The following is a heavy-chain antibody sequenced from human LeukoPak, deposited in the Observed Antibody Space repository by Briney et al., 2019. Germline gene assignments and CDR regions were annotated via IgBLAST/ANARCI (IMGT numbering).Heavy chain of an antibody. CDR1: GGFSSSNY. CDR3: ARVQYTTGHYVYYFDY. Sequence: SETLSLTCSVSGGFSSSNYWSWIRQPPGKGLEWIGYIYYSGNTNYNPSLKSRVTISIDMSKNQFSLKLSSVTPADTAVYFCARVQYTTGHYVYYFDYWGQGTLVTVSS. CDR2: IYYSGNT. J-gene: IGHJ4*02. V-gene: IGHV4-59*01. D-gene: IGHD6-19*01.